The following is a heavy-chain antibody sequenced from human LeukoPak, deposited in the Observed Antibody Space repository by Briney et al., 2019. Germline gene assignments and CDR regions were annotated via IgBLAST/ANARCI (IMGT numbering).Heavy chain of an antibody. CDR3: AATYYDFWSGYRGMDV. Sequence: GGSLRLSCAASGFTFSSYAMSWVRQAPGKGLEWVSAISGSGGSTYYADSVKGRFTISRDNSKNTLYLEMSSLRAEDTAVYYCAATYYDFWSGYRGMDVWGQGTTVTVSS. D-gene: IGHD3-3*01. J-gene: IGHJ6*02. V-gene: IGHV3-23*01. CDR2: ISGSGGST. CDR1: GFTFSSYA.